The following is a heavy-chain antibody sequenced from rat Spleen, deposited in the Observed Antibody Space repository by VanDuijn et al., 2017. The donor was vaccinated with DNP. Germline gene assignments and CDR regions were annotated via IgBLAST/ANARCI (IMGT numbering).Heavy chain of an antibody. CDR1: GFSLTTYG. J-gene: IGHJ2*01. D-gene: IGHD1-6*01. CDR2: ISSGGDT. CDR3: SKDSYGYNFDY. Sequence: QVQLKESGPGLVQPSQTLSPTCTVSGFSLTTYGVAWVRQPPGKGLEWIAAISSGGDTHYNSALKSRLSISRDISESQVFLKVNSLQTADTAIYFCSKDSYGYNFDYWGQGVMVTVSS. V-gene: IGHV2S12*01.